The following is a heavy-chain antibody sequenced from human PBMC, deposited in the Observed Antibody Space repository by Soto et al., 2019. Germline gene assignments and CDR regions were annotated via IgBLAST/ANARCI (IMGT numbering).Heavy chain of an antibody. CDR3: AKDGGGGYQHPNYYYHGLEG. CDR1: VLRFSAHC. Sequence: LRLSCAASVLRFSAHCMHWVSKAPGKGLEWVAVISYDGINKDYADSVEGRLTISRENSKNTLYLQLGSLRIDDTCIYYCAKDGGGGYQHPNYYYHGLEGWGQGTTVSVSS. D-gene: IGHD5-12*01. J-gene: IGHJ6*02. CDR2: ISYDGINK. V-gene: IGHV3-30*18.